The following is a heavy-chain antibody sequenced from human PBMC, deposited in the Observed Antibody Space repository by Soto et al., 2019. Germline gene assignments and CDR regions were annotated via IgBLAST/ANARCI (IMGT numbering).Heavy chain of an antibody. CDR2: LWYDGSNV. V-gene: IGHV3-33*01. CDR1: GFMFSTFG. D-gene: IGHD6-19*01. Sequence: QVHLVESGGVVVQRGRSLRLSCAASGFMFSTFGMHWVRQAPGKGLEWVAFLWYDGSNVYYRDSVKGRFTISRGNSKNTLHLQMSRLRAEDTAMYSCASDWRSSLPSEFHLWGQGTLVTVSS. CDR3: ASDWRSSLPSEFHL. J-gene: IGHJ5*02.